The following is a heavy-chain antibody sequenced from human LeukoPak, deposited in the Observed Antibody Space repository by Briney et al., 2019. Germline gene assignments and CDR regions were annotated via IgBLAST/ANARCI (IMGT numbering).Heavy chain of an antibody. CDR1: GYSFTSYW. Sequence: GESLRISCKGSGYSFTSYWISWVRQMPGKGLEWMGRIDPSDSYTNYSPSFQGHVTISADKSISTAYLHWSSLKASDTAMYYCATLRYFDWLLDYWGQGTLVTVSS. CDR3: ATLRYFDWLLDY. V-gene: IGHV5-10-1*01. J-gene: IGHJ4*02. D-gene: IGHD3-9*01. CDR2: IDPSDSYT.